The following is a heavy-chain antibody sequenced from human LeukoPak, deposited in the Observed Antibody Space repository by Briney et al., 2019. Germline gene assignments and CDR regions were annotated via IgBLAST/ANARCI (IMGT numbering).Heavy chain of an antibody. Sequence: PSETLSLTCTVSGDSVSSGGYHWSWIRQPPGKGLEWIGQIVNSGSANYNPSLKSRVTISLDTSKNQFSLKVRSVTIAGTAVYYCARYPAGSGRSDRWGQGTLVTVSS. CDR3: ARYPAGSGRSDR. CDR1: GDSVSSGGYH. V-gene: IGHV4-61*08. J-gene: IGHJ5*02. D-gene: IGHD3-10*01. CDR2: IVNSGSA.